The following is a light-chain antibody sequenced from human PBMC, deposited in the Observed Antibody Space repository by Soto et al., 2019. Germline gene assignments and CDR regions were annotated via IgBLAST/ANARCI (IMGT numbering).Light chain of an antibody. CDR3: QQYYSTPWT. Sequence: DIVMIQSSDSLAVSLGERATINCKSSQSVLYSSNNKNYLAWYQQKPGQPPKLLIYWASTRESGVPDRLSGSGSGTDFTLTISSLQAEDVAVYYCQQYYSTPWTFGQGTKVDIK. CDR2: WAS. CDR1: QSVLYSSNNKNY. J-gene: IGKJ1*01. V-gene: IGKV4-1*01.